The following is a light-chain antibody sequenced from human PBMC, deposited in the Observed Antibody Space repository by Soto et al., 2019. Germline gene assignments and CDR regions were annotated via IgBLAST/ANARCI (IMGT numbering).Light chain of an antibody. V-gene: IGLV2-11*01. J-gene: IGLJ1*01. CDR1: SSDVAGYRY. CDR3: CSYAGSHTKYV. Sequence: QSALTQPRSVSGSPGQSVTISCTGISSDVAGYRYVSWCQQHPGKAPKVIIYDVTQRPSGVPDRFSGSKSGNAASLTISGLQAEDEADYYCCSYAGSHTKYVFGTGTKLTVL. CDR2: DVT.